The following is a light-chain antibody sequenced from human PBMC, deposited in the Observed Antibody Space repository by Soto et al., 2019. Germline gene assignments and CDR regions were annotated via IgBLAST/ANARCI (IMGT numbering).Light chain of an antibody. Sequence: EIVLTQSPATLSLSPGERATLSCRASQSVSSYLAWYQQKPGQAPRLLIYGAFNRAPGIPARFSGSGSGTDFTLTISSLEPEDFAVYYCQQRNIWPPVTFGQGTRLEIK. V-gene: IGKV3-11*01. CDR2: GAF. CDR3: QQRNIWPPVT. J-gene: IGKJ5*01. CDR1: QSVSSY.